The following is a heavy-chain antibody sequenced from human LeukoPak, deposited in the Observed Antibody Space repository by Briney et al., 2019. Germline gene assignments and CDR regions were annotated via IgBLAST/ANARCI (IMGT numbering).Heavy chain of an antibody. J-gene: IGHJ4*02. CDR2: INPNSGGT. V-gene: IGHV1-2*06. Sequence: GASVNVSRRASGYTFTGYYMHWVRQAPGQGLEWMGRINPNSGGTNYAQKFQGRVTITRDTSISTAYMELSRLRSDDTAVYYCARAPIYGSGSSTVDYWGQGTLVIVSS. CDR1: GYTFTGYY. CDR3: ARAPIYGSGSSTVDY. D-gene: IGHD3-10*01.